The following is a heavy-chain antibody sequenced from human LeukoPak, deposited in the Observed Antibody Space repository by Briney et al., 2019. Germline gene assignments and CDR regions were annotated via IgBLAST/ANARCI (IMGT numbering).Heavy chain of an antibody. Sequence: ASVKVSCKAAGYTFTGYYMHWVGQAPGQGRGWMGGINPNSGGTNYAQKFQGRVTMTRDTSISTAYMELSRLRSDDTAVYYCARVPLAYSSSHTFDYWGQGTLVTVSS. CDR1: GYTFTGYY. J-gene: IGHJ4*02. D-gene: IGHD6-13*01. CDR3: ARVPLAYSSSHTFDY. CDR2: INPNSGGT. V-gene: IGHV1-2*02.